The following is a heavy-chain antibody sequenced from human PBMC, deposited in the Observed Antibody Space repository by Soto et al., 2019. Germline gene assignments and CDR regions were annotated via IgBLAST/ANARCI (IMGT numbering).Heavy chain of an antibody. D-gene: IGHD4-17*01. Sequence: EVQLVESGGGLVQPGGSLRLSFAASGFTFSSYWMSWVRQAPGKGLEWVANIKQDGSEKYYVDSVKGRFTISRDNAKNSLYLQMNSLRAEDTAVYYCARAPYGDSWYFDLWGRGTLVTVSS. CDR3: ARAPYGDSWYFDL. J-gene: IGHJ2*01. CDR2: IKQDGSEK. V-gene: IGHV3-7*03. CDR1: GFTFSSYW.